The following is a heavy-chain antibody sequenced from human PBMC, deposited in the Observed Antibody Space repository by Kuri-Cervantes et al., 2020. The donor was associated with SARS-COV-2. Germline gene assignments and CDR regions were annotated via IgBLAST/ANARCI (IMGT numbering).Heavy chain of an antibody. CDR1: GFTFSSYE. Sequence: GGSLRLSCAASGFTFSSYEMNWVRQAPGKGLEWVSYISSSGSTIYYADSVKGRFTISRDNAKNSLYLQMNSLRAEDTAVYYCARDAYCGGDCYWLAFDIWGQGTMVTDSS. CDR3: ARDAYCGGDCYWLAFDI. J-gene: IGHJ3*02. D-gene: IGHD2-21*01. CDR2: ISSSGSTI. V-gene: IGHV3-48*03.